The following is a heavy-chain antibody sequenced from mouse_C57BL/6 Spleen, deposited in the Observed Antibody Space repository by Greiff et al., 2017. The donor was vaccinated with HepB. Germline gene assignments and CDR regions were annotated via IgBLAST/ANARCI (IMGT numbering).Heavy chain of an antibody. Sequence: QVQLQQSGAELVRPGTSVKMSCKASGYTFTNYWIGWAKQRPGHGLEWIGDIYPGGGYTNYNEKFKGKATLTADKSSSTAYMQFSNLTSEDSAIYYCAREGLGEMFAYWGQGTLVTVSA. CDR3: AREGLGEMFAY. CDR2: IYPGGGYT. D-gene: IGHD3-3*01. J-gene: IGHJ3*01. CDR1: GYTFTNYW. V-gene: IGHV1-63*01.